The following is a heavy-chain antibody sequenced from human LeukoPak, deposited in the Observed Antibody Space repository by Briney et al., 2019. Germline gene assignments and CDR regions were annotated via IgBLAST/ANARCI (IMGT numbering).Heavy chain of an antibody. Sequence: PSETLSLTFTVSNGSSNEHYWSWVRQTADKGLEWIGRIYVSGNSNYNPSLKSRVTMSVHESKTQISLKLRSVTAADTAVYYCARVGGLSAYYYYMDVWGKGTTVTVS. D-gene: IGHD3/OR15-3a*01. CDR2: IYVSGNS. CDR3: ARVGGLSAYYYYMDV. CDR1: NGSSNEHY. J-gene: IGHJ6*03. V-gene: IGHV4-4*07.